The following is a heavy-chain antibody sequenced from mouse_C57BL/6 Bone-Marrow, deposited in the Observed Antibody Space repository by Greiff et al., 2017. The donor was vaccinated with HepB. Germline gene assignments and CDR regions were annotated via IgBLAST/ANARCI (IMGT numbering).Heavy chain of an antibody. D-gene: IGHD3-1*01. J-gene: IGHJ4*01. Sequence: QVQLKESGAELVRPGTSVKMSCKASGYTFTNYWIGWAKQRPGHGLEWIGDIYPGGGYTNYNEKFKGKATLTADKSSSTAYMQFSSLTSEDSAIYYCAREGVYSGAMDYWGQGTSVTVSS. V-gene: IGHV1-63*01. CDR1: GYTFTNYW. CDR3: AREGVYSGAMDY. CDR2: IYPGGGYT.